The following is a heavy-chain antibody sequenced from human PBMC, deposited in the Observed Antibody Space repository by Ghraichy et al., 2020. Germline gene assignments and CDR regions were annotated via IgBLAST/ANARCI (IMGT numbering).Heavy chain of an antibody. D-gene: IGHD3-3*01. J-gene: IGHJ6*02. CDR3: ARGNDFWSGYSPDHYYGMDV. Sequence: ASVKVSCKASGYTFSNYGITWVRQAPGQGLEWMGWISAYNGDTKYAQKLQGRVTMTTDTSTRTAYMALRSLRSDDTAVYYCARGNDFWSGYSPDHYYGMDVWGQGTTVTVSS. CDR1: GYTFSNYG. CDR2: ISAYNGDT. V-gene: IGHV1-18*04.